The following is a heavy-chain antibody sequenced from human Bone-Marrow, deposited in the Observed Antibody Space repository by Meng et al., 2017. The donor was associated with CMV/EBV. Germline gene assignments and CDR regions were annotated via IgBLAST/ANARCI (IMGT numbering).Heavy chain of an antibody. CDR1: VDSISTHYW. CDR2: ISYSGRT. CDR3: ARSPGYWSLDY. V-gene: IGHV4-4*01. D-gene: IGHD2-8*02. J-gene: IGHJ4*02. Sequence: LTCAFSVDSISTHYWWSWVRQTPGKGLEWIGEISYSGRTKYTPSLKSRVTISVDKTTNHFSLKVASVTAADTGVYFCARSPGYWSLDYWGQGNLVTVSS.